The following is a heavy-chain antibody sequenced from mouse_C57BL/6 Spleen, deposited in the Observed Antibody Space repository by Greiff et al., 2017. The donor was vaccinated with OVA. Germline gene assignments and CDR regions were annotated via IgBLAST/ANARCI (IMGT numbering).Heavy chain of an antibody. V-gene: IGHV1-59*01. J-gene: IGHJ2*01. CDR1: GYTFTSYW. D-gene: IGHD2-3*01. CDR3: ARSDGYYFDD. CDR2: IDPSDSYT. Sequence: VQLQQPGAELVRPGTSVKLSCKASGYTFTSYWMHWVKQRPGQGLEWIGVIDPSDSYTNYNQKFKGKATLTVDTSSSTAYMQLSSLTSEDSAVYYCARSDGYYFDDWGQGTTLTVSS.